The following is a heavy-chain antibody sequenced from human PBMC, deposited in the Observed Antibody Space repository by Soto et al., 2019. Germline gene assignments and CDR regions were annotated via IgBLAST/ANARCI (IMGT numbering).Heavy chain of an antibody. J-gene: IGHJ5*02. V-gene: IGHV1-2*04. CDR3: ARRRGGCSNGICYLWFET. Sequence: ASVKVSCKASGYPFTDYYIHWVRQAPGQGLEWMGWINPKSGGTKYAQKFQGWVTMTRGTSISGAYMGLSGLKSDDTAVYYCARRRGGCSNGICYLWFETWGQGTPVTVSS. D-gene: IGHD2-8*01. CDR1: GYPFTDYY. CDR2: INPKSGGT.